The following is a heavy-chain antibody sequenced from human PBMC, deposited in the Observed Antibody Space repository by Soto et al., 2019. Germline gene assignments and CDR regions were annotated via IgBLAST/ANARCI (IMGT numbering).Heavy chain of an antibody. D-gene: IGHD3-22*01. CDR2: IYYSGST. J-gene: IGHJ4*02. CDR1: GGSISSGDYY. Sequence: PSETLSLTCTVSGGSISSGDYYWSWIRQPPGKGLEWIGYIYYSGSTYYNPSLKSRVTISVDTSKNQFSLKLSSVTAADTAVYYCARGDSSGYFRFDYWGQGTLVTVS. CDR3: ARGDSSGYFRFDY. V-gene: IGHV4-30-4*01.